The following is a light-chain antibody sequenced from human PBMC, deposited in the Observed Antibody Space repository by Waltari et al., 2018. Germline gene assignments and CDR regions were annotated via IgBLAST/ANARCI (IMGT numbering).Light chain of an antibody. CDR1: SGHSRNT. V-gene: IGLV4-69*01. Sequence: QLVLTQSPSASASLGASVKLTCTLSSGHSRNTIAWHHHQPEKGPRYLMKVNSDGSHSKGDEIPDRFSGSSSGAERYLTISSLQSEDEADYYCQTGGHGTWVFGGGTKLTVL. J-gene: IGLJ3*02. CDR3: QTGGHGTWV. CDR2: VNSDGSH.